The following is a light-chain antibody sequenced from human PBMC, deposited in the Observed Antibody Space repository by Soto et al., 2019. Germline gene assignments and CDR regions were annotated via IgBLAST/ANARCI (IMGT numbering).Light chain of an antibody. CDR1: QSVAYTY. J-gene: IGKJ3*01. CDR3: QQRADWPIT. V-gene: IGKV3D-20*02. CDR2: GAS. Sequence: EIVLTHSPGTLSLSPGERATLSCRASQSVAYTYLAWFQQKPGQAPRLLIYGASNRATGIPDRFSGSGSGTDFTLTISSLEPEDFALYYCQQRADWPITFGPGTKVDIK.